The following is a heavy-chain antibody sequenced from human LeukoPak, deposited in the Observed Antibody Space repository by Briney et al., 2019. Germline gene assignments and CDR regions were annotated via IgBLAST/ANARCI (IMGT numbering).Heavy chain of an antibody. J-gene: IGHJ4*02. CDR2: ISSSSSTI. CDR3: ARDRSYYDSSGYLLFDY. D-gene: IGHD3-22*01. Sequence: GGSLRLSCAASGFTFSSYSMNWVRQAPGKGLEWVSYISSSSSTIYYADSVKGRFTISRDNVKKSLYLQMNSLRAEDTAVYYCARDRSYYDSSGYLLFDYWGQGTLVTVSS. V-gene: IGHV3-48*04. CDR1: GFTFSSYS.